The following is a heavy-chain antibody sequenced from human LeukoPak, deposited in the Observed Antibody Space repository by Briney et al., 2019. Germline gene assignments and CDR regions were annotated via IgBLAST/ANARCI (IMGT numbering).Heavy chain of an antibody. CDR1: GFTFSSYE. D-gene: IGHD3-16*01. CDR3: AREFTLNWFDP. J-gene: IGHJ5*02. V-gene: IGHV3-48*03. CDR2: ISSSGSTI. Sequence: GGSLRLSCAASGFTFSSYEMNSVRQAPGKGLEWVSYISSSGSTIYYADSVKGRFTISRDNAKNSLYLQMNSLRAEDTAVYYCAREFTLNWFDPWGQGTLVTVSS.